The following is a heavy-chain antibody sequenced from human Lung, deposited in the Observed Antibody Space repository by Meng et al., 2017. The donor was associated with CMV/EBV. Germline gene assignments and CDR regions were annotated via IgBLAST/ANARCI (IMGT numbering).Heavy chain of an antibody. D-gene: IGHD3-10*01. Sequence: ESXKISCAASGFTFSSYWMSWVRQAPGKGLEWVANIKQDGSEKYYVDSVKGRFTISRDNAKNSLYLQMNSLRAEDTAVYYCASPRRGAFDIWGQGTMVTVSS. CDR3: ASPRRGAFDI. V-gene: IGHV3-7*01. CDR2: IKQDGSEK. J-gene: IGHJ3*02. CDR1: GFTFSSYW.